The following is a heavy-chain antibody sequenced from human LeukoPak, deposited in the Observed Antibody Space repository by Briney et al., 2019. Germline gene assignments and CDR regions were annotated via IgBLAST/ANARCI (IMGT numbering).Heavy chain of an antibody. CDR1: GHTFSSYY. CDR2: IDHSGIT. Sequence: SETLSLTCGVYGHTFSSYYWSWIRQPPGKGLEWIGEIDHSGITRYTPSLKSRVTISVDTSKNQFSLKLTSVTAADTAVYYCATDNWFDPWSQGTLVTVSS. V-gene: IGHV4-34*01. CDR3: ATDNWFDP. J-gene: IGHJ5*02.